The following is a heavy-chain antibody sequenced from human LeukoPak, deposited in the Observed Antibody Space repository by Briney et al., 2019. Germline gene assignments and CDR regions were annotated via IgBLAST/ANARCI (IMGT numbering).Heavy chain of an antibody. D-gene: IGHD1-26*01. J-gene: IGHJ4*02. V-gene: IGHV5-51*01. CDR1: GYSFTGYW. CDR3: ARLVGTTLYFDY. Sequence: GESLKISCKGSGYSFTGYWIGWVRQMPGKRLEWMGIIYPGDSDTRYSPSFQGQVTISADKSISAAYLQWSSLKVSDTAMYYCARLVGTTLYFDYWGQGTLVTVSS. CDR2: IYPGDSDT.